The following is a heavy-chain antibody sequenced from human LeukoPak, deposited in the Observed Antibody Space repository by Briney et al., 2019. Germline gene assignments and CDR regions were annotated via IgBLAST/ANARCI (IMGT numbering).Heavy chain of an antibody. CDR3: ARLYYDIWNGYYYFDH. CDR2: ISAYSGDT. J-gene: IGHJ4*02. V-gene: IGHV1-18*01. D-gene: IGHD3-3*01. CDR1: GYTFTSYG. Sequence: GASVKVSCKASGYTFTSYGISWVRQAPGQGLEYMGWISAYSGDTNYAQKYQDRVTITRDTSTSTVYMEMRSLRSDDTAVYYCARLYYDIWNGYYYFDHWGQGTLVTVSS.